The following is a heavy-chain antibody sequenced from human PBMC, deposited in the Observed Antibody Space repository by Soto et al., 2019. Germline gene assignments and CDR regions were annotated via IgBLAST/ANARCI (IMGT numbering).Heavy chain of an antibody. CDR2: ISGSGGST. CDR3: AKKRSEDFWSGYFPFDY. J-gene: IGHJ4*02. D-gene: IGHD3-3*01. Sequence: EVQLLESGGGLVQPGGSLRLSCAASGFTFSSYAMSWVRQAPGKGLEWVSAISGSGGSTYYADSVKGRFTISRDNSKNTLYLQMNSLRAEDTAVYYCAKKRSEDFWSGYFPFDYWGQGTLVTVSS. CDR1: GFTFSSYA. V-gene: IGHV3-23*01.